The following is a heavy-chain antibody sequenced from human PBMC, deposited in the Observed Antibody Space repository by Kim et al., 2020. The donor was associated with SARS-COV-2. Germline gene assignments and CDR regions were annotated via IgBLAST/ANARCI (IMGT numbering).Heavy chain of an antibody. CDR3: ARDLTGSEF. V-gene: IGHV1-69*01. D-gene: IGHD2-15*01. Sequence: TANYAQKFQGRVTITADESTSTAYMELSSLRSEDTAVYYCARDLTGSEFWGQGTLVTVSS. J-gene: IGHJ4*02. CDR2: TA.